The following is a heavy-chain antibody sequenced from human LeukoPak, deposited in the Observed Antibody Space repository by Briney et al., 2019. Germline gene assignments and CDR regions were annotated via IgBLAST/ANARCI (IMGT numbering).Heavy chain of an antibody. D-gene: IGHD5-12*01. CDR3: ARHRRWLRSYGFGMDV. CDR1: GYSFTSYW. J-gene: IGHJ6*02. V-gene: IGHV5-51*01. Sequence: GESLKISCKGSGYSFTSYWIGWVRQMPGKGLEWMGIIYPGDSDTRYSPSFQGQVTISADKSISTAYPQWSSLKASDTAMYYCARHRRWLRSYGFGMDVWGQGTTVTVSS. CDR2: IYPGDSDT.